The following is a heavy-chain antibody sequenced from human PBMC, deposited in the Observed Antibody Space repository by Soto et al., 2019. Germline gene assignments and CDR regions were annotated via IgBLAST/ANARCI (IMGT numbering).Heavy chain of an antibody. J-gene: IGHJ4*02. CDR1: GYSFTGHY. CDR2: IGPGSGAT. D-gene: IGHD1-26*01. CDR3: GRGRSGQIVVFY. Sequence: VASVKVSCKASGYSFTGHYIHWVRQAPEQGPEWMGEIGPGSGATRYAQKFQGRVTMTMDTSITTVYMELNNLRPDDTAIYYCGRGRSGQIVVFYWGQGTPVTVSS. V-gene: IGHV1-2*02.